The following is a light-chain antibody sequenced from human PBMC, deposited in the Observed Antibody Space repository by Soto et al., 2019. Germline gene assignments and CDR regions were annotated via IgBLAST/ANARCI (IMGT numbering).Light chain of an antibody. CDR2: GVS. CDR1: QSVSSN. J-gene: IGKJ4*01. Sequence: EIVMTQSPATLSVSPGERATLSCRASQSVSSNLAWYQQKPGQAPRLLIYGVSTRATGNPVRFSGSGSGTAFTLTISSLQSEDFAVYYCQQYNKLPLTFGGGTVVEI. CDR3: QQYNKLPLT. V-gene: IGKV3-15*01.